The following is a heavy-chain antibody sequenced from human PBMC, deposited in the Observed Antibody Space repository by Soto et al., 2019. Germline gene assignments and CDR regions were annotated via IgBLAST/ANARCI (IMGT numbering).Heavy chain of an antibody. Sequence: SVKVSCKASGGTFSSYAISWVRQAPGQGLEWMGGIIPIFGTANYAQKFQGRVTITADESTSTAYMELSSLRSEDTAVYYCARPASGRYYRGFDYWGQGTLVTVAS. CDR2: IIPIFGTA. V-gene: IGHV1-69*13. D-gene: IGHD1-26*01. CDR1: GGTFSSYA. J-gene: IGHJ4*02. CDR3: ARPASGRYYRGFDY.